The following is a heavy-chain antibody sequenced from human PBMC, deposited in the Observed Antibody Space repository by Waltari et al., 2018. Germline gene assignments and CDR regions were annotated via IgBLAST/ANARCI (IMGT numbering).Heavy chain of an antibody. CDR3: AKDIGDY. V-gene: IGHV3-23*03. Sequence: EVQLLESGGGLVQPGGSLRLSCAASGFTFSSYAMGWVRQAPGKGLEWVSVIYSGGSTYYADSVKGRFTISRDNSKNTLYLQMNSLRAEDTAVYYCAKDIGDYWGQGTLVTVSS. CDR1: GFTFSSYA. CDR2: IYSGGST. D-gene: IGHD1-26*01. J-gene: IGHJ4*02.